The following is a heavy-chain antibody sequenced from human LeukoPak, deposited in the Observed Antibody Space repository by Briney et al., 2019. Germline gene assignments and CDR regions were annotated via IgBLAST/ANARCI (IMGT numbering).Heavy chain of an antibody. CDR3: ARVSNNYCVDY. J-gene: IGHJ4*02. V-gene: IGHV3-64*01. CDR1: GFTFSNYA. D-gene: IGHD2-21*01. CDR2: ISDSGGST. Sequence: GGSLRLSCVASGFTFSNYAMQWVREAPGKGLEYVSAISDSGGSTYYANSVTGRFTISRDNSKNTLYLQMGSLRADDMALYYCARVSNNYCVDYWGQGTRVTV.